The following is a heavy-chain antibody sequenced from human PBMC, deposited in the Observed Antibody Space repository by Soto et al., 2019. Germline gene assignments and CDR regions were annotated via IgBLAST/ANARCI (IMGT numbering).Heavy chain of an antibody. CDR2: ISTYNGNT. Sequence: ASVKVSCKASGYTFITYGVSWVRQAPGQGLDWLGWISTYNGNTRYAERLQGRVTMTTDTTTNTAYMELRNLRSDDTAVYFCARGPTDYYDNSANYFLDYWGQGTLVTVSS. CDR3: ARGPTDYYDNSANYFLDY. V-gene: IGHV1-18*01. J-gene: IGHJ4*02. D-gene: IGHD3-22*01. CDR1: GYTFITYG.